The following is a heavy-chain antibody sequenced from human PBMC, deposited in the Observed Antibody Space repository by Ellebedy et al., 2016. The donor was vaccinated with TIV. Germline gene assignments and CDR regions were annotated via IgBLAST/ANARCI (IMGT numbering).Heavy chain of an antibody. CDR1: GFTFINYG. CDR2: TNSDGSHA. D-gene: IGHD2/OR15-2a*01. CDR3: TRAPFEYGNNPGDY. Sequence: PGGSLRLSCAASGFTFINYGMHWVRQAPGKGLVWVSRTNSDGSHATYADNVKGRFTISRDNAKNTLYLQMNSLRVEDTAVYYCTRAPFEYGNNPGDYWGQGALVTVSS. J-gene: IGHJ4*02. V-gene: IGHV3-74*01.